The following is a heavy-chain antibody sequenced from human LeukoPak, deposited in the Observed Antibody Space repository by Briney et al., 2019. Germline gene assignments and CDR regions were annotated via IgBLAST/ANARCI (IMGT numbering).Heavy chain of an antibody. CDR3: AGGYGDNSFDY. J-gene: IGHJ4*02. D-gene: IGHD4-23*01. Sequence: PSETLSLTCTVSGDSISSYYWSWIRQPPGKGLEWIGYIYYSGSTNYNPSLKSRVTMSVDTSKNQFSLKLSSVTAADTAVYYCAGGYGDNSFDYWGQGTLVPVSS. V-gene: IGHV4-59*01. CDR1: GDSISSYY. CDR2: IYYSGST.